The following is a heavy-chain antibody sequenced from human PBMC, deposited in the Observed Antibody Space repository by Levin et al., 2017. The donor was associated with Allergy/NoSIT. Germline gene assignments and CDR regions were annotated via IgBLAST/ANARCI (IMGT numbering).Heavy chain of an antibody. CDR3: AKDVTLVRGVRGTYYYGMDV. V-gene: IGHV3-30*18. J-gene: IGHJ6*02. Sequence: GGSLRLSCAASGLTFNRYGMHWVRQAPGKGLEWVATVSSDGSNKYYLDSVRGRFTISRDNNKNLLCLQMNGLRADDTAVYYCAKDVTLVRGVRGTYYYGMDVWGQGTTVTVSS. CDR1: GLTFNRYG. D-gene: IGHD3-10*01. CDR2: VSSDGSNK.